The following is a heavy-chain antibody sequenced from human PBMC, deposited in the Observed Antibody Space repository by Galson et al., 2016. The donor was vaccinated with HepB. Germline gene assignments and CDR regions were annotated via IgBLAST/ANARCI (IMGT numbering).Heavy chain of an antibody. D-gene: IGHD6-19*01. Sequence: SLRLSCAASGFTFHDYTMHWVRQAPGKGLEWVSSISWNGGGIYYADSVKGRFTIPRDNAQNSLYLKMNSLRDEDTALYYCAKDFFTAGTPIFDYWGQGTLVTVSS. CDR2: ISWNGGGI. J-gene: IGHJ4*02. CDR3: AKDFFTAGTPIFDY. V-gene: IGHV3-9*01. CDR1: GFTFHDYT.